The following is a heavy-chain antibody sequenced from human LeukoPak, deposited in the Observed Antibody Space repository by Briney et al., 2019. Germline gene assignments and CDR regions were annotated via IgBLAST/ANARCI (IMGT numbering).Heavy chain of an antibody. Sequence: ASVKVSCKASGYTFTGYYMHWVRQAPGQGLEWMGWINPSSGGTNYAQKFQGRVTMTRDTSISTAYMELSRLRSDDTAVYYCASGAENYDILTGYYRAYGMDVWGQGTTVTVSS. J-gene: IGHJ6*02. CDR3: ASGAENYDILTGYYRAYGMDV. CDR1: GYTFTGYY. V-gene: IGHV1-2*02. CDR2: INPSSGGT. D-gene: IGHD3-9*01.